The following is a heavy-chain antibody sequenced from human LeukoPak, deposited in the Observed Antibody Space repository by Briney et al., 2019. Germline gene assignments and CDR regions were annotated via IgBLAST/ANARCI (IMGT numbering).Heavy chain of an antibody. CDR3: ARGGYSSSWYHFDY. CDR2: IYSGDTT. Sequence: GSLRLSCAASGFTVSSNYMSWVRQAPGKGLEWVSVIYSGDTTNYADSVKGRFTISRDNSKNTLFLQMNSLRAEDTAVYYCARGGYSSSWYHFDYWGQGTLATVSS. CDR1: GFTVSSNY. D-gene: IGHD6-13*01. J-gene: IGHJ4*02. V-gene: IGHV3-53*01.